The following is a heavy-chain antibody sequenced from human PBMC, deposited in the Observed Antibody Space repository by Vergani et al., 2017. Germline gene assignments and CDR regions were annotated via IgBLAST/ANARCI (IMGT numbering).Heavy chain of an antibody. J-gene: IGHJ3*01. V-gene: IGHV3-9*01. Sequence: EVDLVESGGGLAQPGGSLRLSCEASGITFWKFGMHWVRQGPGKGLEWVSVISCNSGAVDYADSVRGRFTISRDNAKNSLFLEMNSLRFEDTAVYFCTNGSVYDHDSAGHGYDPYTGFDRWGQGTLVTVSS. CDR3: TNGSVYDHDSAGHGYDPYTGFDR. CDR1: GITFWKFG. CDR2: ISCNSGAV. D-gene: IGHD5/OR15-5a*01.